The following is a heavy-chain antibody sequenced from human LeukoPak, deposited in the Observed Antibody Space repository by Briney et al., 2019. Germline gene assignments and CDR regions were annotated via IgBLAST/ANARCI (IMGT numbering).Heavy chain of an antibody. J-gene: IGHJ2*01. D-gene: IGHD2-2*01. Sequence: VASVKVSCKVSGYTLTELSMHWVRQAPGKGLEWMGGFDPEDGETIYAQKFQGRVTMTEDTSTDTAYMELSSLRFEDTAVYYCATPGPCSSTSCYGYWYFDLWGRGTLVTVSS. V-gene: IGHV1-24*01. CDR1: GYTLTELS. CDR2: FDPEDGET. CDR3: ATPGPCSSTSCYGYWYFDL.